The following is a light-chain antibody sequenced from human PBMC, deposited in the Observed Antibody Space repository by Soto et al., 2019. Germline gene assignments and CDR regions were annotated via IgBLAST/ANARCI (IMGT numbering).Light chain of an antibody. CDR3: QQFNNWPPVT. CDR1: QSVRTN. CDR2: YAS. Sequence: EIVMTQSPATLSVSPGERVTLSCRASQSVRTNIAWYQQKPGQAPRLLIYYASSRATGIPARFSGSGSGTEFTLTISSLQSEDFAVYYCQQFNNWPPVTFGGGTKVEIK. J-gene: IGKJ4*01. V-gene: IGKV3-15*01.